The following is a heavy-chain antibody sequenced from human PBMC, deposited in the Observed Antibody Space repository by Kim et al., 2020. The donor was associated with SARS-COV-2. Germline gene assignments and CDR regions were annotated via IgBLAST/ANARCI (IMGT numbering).Heavy chain of an antibody. Sequence: TLSLTRTVSGGSISSGGYYWSWIRQHPGKGLEWIGYIYYSGSTYYNPSLKSRVTISVDTSKNQFSLKLSSVTAADTAVYYCAREVNRAAVANLGYYYGMDVWGQGTTVTVSS. D-gene: IGHD6-19*01. J-gene: IGHJ6*02. CDR3: AREVNRAAVANLGYYYGMDV. CDR1: GGSISSGGYY. CDR2: IYYSGST. V-gene: IGHV4-31*03.